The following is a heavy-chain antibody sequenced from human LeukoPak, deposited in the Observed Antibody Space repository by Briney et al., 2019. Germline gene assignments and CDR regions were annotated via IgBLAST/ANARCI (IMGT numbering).Heavy chain of an antibody. V-gene: IGHV3-74*01. CDR2: INGYGSGT. J-gene: IGHJ4*02. CDR1: GFTFVSYW. CDR3: ARDAPGNTALDY. Sequence: GGSLRLSCAASGFTFVSYWMHWVRQAPGKGLVWVSRINGYGSGTDFADSAKGRFTISRDNAKNTLYLQMNSLRAEDTAVYYCARDAPGNTALDYWGQGTLVTVSS. D-gene: IGHD5-18*01.